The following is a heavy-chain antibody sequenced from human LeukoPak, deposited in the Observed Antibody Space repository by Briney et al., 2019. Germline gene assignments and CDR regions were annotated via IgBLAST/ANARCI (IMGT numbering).Heavy chain of an antibody. J-gene: IGHJ4*02. CDR3: ARGDDSFGY. Sequence: PGGSLRLSCAASGFTLNNYGMSWVRQAPGKGLEWVSVIYSGGSTYYADSVKGRFTISRDNSKNTLYLQMNSLRAEDTAVYYCARGDDSFGYWGQGTLVTVSS. V-gene: IGHV3-66*01. CDR2: IYSGGST. D-gene: IGHD5-24*01. CDR1: GFTLNNYG.